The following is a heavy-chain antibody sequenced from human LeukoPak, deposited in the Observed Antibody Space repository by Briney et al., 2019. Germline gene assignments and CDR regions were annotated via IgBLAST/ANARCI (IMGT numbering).Heavy chain of an antibody. V-gene: IGHV3-30*03. D-gene: IGHD3-9*01. CDR3: ARETTIPPYYFDY. CDR1: GLSITRNG. CDR2: ISYDGSDK. J-gene: IGHJ4*02. Sequence: PGRSLRLSCAASGLSITRNGMHWVRQAPGKGLEWVAVISYDGSDKYYADSVRGRFTISRDNSRKTLYLEMSSLRSEDTAVYFCARETTIPPYYFDYWGLGTPVIVSS.